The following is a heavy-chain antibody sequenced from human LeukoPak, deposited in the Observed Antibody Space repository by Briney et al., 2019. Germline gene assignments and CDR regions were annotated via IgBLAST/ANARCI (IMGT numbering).Heavy chain of an antibody. Sequence: GGSLRLSCAPSGFTFSSYSMNWVRHAPRRGRGWVSSISSSSGYIYYADSVKGRFTISRDNAKNSLYLQINRLRAEDTAVYYCASGVVYYYDSSGSLDDYWGQGTLVTVSS. CDR3: ASGVVYYYDSSGSLDDY. CDR2: ISSSSGYI. V-gene: IGHV3-21*01. J-gene: IGHJ4*02. D-gene: IGHD3-22*01. CDR1: GFTFSSYS.